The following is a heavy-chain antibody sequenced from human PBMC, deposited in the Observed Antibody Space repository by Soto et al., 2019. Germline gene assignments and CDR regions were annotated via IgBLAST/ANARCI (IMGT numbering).Heavy chain of an antibody. CDR2: FSGRDGSI. CDR1: GFTFSTFA. CDR3: VKDWSGNKCPCMVV. D-gene: IGHD3-3*01. V-gene: IGHV3-23*01. Sequence: EVQLLESGGGLVQPGESLILSCVASGFTFSTFAMTWVRQAPGKGLEWVSSFSGRDGSIYYADSVKGRFSISRDNSKNTRYLQMNSLRAEDTATYYCVKDWSGNKCPCMVVWGQGTTVTVSS. J-gene: IGHJ6*02.